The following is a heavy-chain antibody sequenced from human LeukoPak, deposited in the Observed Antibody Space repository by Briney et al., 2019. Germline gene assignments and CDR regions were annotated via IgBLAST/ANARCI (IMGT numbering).Heavy chain of an antibody. CDR2: ISSSSSYI. Sequence: PGGSLRLSCAASGFTFSSYSMNWVRQAPGKGLEWVSSISSSSSYIYYADSVKGRFTISRDNAKNSLYLQMNSLRSEDTAVYYCAGSSCAEGVPSYYYYYMDVWGKGTTVTVSS. D-gene: IGHD2-15*01. CDR1: GFTFSSYS. J-gene: IGHJ6*03. V-gene: IGHV3-21*01. CDR3: AGSSCAEGVPSYYYYYMDV.